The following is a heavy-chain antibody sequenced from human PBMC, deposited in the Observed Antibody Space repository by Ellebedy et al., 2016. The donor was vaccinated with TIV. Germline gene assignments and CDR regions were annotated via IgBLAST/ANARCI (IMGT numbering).Heavy chain of an antibody. J-gene: IGHJ6*02. CDR2: ISGSGGST. Sequence: LSLTCGASGFTFSFYAITWFRQAPRKGLEWVSPISGSGGSTHYADSVKGRFTISRDNSKNTVYLQLNSLRAEDTAVYYCAKDRPRGPFNYYGMDVWGQGTTVTVSS. CDR1: GFTFSFYA. D-gene: IGHD6-6*01. CDR3: AKDRPRGPFNYYGMDV. V-gene: IGHV3-23*01.